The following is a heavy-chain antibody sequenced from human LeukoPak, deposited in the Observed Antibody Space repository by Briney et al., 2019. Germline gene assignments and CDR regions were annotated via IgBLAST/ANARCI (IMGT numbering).Heavy chain of an antibody. J-gene: IGHJ4*02. Sequence: PGRSLRLSCAASGFTFSSYGMHWVRQAPGKGLEWVAVIWYDGSNKYYADSVKGRFTISRDNSKNTLYLQMNSLRAEDTAVYYCARDTSSGHLGGYWGQGTLVTASS. V-gene: IGHV3-33*01. CDR3: ARDTSSGHLGGY. CDR2: IWYDGSNK. D-gene: IGHD3-16*01. CDR1: GFTFSSYG.